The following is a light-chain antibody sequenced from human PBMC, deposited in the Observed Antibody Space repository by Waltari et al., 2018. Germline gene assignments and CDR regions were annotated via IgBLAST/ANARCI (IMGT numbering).Light chain of an antibody. Sequence: DIVMTQSPLSLPVTHGAPASIYSRSSQSLLHSNGYNYLDWYLQKPGQSPQLLSYWGSTRASGVPDRFSGRGSGTDFTLKISRVEAEDVGVYYCMQALQTPWTFGQGTKVEIK. J-gene: IGKJ1*01. V-gene: IGKV2-28*01. CDR2: WGS. CDR1: QSLLHSNGYNY. CDR3: MQALQTPWT.